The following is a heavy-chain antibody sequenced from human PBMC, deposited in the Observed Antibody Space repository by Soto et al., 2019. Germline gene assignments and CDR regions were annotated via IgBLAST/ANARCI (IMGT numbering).Heavy chain of an antibody. Sequence: ASVKVSCKASGYTFTSYAMNWVRQAPGQGLEWMGWINTNTGKPTYAQGFTGRFVFSLDTSVSTAYLQICSLKAEDTAVYYCERGPDIVVVPGAKGFDPWGEGTLVTVSS. D-gene: IGHD2-2*01. J-gene: IGHJ5*02. CDR2: INTNTGKP. V-gene: IGHV7-4-1*01. CDR3: ERGPDIVVVPGAKGFDP. CDR1: GYTFTSYA.